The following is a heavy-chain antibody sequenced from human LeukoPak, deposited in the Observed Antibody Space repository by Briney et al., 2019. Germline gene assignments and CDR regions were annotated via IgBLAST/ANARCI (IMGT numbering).Heavy chain of an antibody. CDR1: GYTFTGYY. V-gene: IGHV1-2*02. D-gene: IGHD1-7*01. CDR2: INPNSGGT. CDR3: ARVRYNWNYGGWFDP. J-gene: IGHJ5*02. Sequence: GASVKVSCKASGYTFTGYYMHWVRQAPGQGLEWMGWINPNSGGTNYAQKFQGRVTMTRDTSISTAYMELSRLRSDDTAVYYCARVRYNWNYGGWFDPWGQGTLVTVSS.